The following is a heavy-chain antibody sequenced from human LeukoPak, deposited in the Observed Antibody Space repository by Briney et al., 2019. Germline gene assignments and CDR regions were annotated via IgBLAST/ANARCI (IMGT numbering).Heavy chain of an antibody. V-gene: IGHV3-9*03. D-gene: IGHD6-13*01. J-gene: IGHJ6*03. CDR3: AKDKGSSWFYHMDA. Sequence: GGSLRLSCVASGFSFDDYVMHWVRQAPGKGLEWVSGISWNSDTIDYADSVKGRFTVSRDNAKNTLYQQMNSLRAEDMALYYCAKDKGSSWFYHMDAWGKGTTVTVSS. CDR1: GFSFDDYV. CDR2: ISWNSDTI.